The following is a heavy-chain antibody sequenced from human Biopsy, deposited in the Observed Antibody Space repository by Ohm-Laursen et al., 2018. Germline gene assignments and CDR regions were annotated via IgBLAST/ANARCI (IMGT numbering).Heavy chain of an antibody. J-gene: IGHJ4*02. CDR2: ISCTGYT. D-gene: IGHD4-23*01. CDR3: ARGSNDSGGLYFPR. V-gene: IGHV4-59*11. CDR1: GGSFTGHY. Sequence: SDTLSLTCIVSGGSFTGHYWSWIRQPPGKGLEWIGHISCTGYTSYNASLKSRVTISVDISRNHFSLRLSSLTAADTAVYYCARGSNDSGGLYFPRWGQGTLLTVSS.